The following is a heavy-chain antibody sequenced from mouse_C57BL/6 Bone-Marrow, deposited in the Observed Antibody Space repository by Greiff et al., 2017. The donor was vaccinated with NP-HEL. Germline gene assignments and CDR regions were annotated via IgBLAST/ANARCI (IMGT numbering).Heavy chain of an antibody. J-gene: IGHJ4*01. CDR1: GFTFSDYG. Sequence: EVKVEESGGGLVQPGGSLKLSCAASGFTFSDYGMAWVRQAPRKGPEWVAFISNLAYSIYYADTVTGRFTISRENAKNTLYLEMSSLRSEDTAMYYCARHYGSSYVYAMDYWGQGTSVTVSS. CDR3: ARHYGSSYVYAMDY. D-gene: IGHD1-1*01. CDR2: ISNLAYSI. V-gene: IGHV5-15*04.